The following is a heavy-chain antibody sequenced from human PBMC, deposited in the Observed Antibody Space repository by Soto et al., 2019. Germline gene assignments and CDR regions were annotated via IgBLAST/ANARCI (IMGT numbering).Heavy chain of an antibody. CDR1: GYTFTSYY. CDR2: INPSGGST. Sequence: QVQLVQSGAEVKKPGASVKVSCKASGYTFTSYYMHWVRQAPGQGLEWMGIINPSGGSTSYAQKFQGRVTMTRDTSTSTVYMELSSLRSEDTAVYYCASRIYDFWRGYSPYYYGMDVWGQGTTVTVSS. V-gene: IGHV1-46*01. J-gene: IGHJ6*02. D-gene: IGHD3-3*01. CDR3: ASRIYDFWRGYSPYYYGMDV.